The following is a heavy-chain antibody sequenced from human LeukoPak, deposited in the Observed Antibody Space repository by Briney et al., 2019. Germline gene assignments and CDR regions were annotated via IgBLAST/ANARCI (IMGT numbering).Heavy chain of an antibody. CDR2: IYSGGST. D-gene: IGHD6-19*01. Sequence: GGSLRLSCAASGFTFSSYSMNWVRQAPGKGLEWVSVIYSGGSTYYADSVKGRFTISRDNSKNTLYLQMNSLRAEDTAVYYCARGHSSGWYLYYFDYWGQGTLVTVSS. J-gene: IGHJ4*02. CDR1: GFTFSSYS. CDR3: ARGHSSGWYLYYFDY. V-gene: IGHV3-66*01.